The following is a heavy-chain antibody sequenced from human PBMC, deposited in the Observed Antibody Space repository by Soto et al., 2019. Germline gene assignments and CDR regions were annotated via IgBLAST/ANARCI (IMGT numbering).Heavy chain of an antibody. V-gene: IGHV1-69*12. CDR1: GGTFSGYA. CDR2: IIPMLETT. CDR3: ATARGVGPFDS. J-gene: IGHJ4*02. Sequence: QVQVVQSGPEVKKSGSSMKVSCKASGGTFSGYAINWVRQAPGQGLEWMGGIIPMLETTTYAQNFQGRITIAADDLTTTVYMELSSLTSEDTAVYYCATARGVGPFDSWGQGTLLTVSS.